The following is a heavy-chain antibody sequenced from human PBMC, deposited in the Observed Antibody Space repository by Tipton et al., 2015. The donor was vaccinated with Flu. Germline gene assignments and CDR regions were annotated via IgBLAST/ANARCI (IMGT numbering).Heavy chain of an antibody. CDR3: ARGKGTGYYYGMDV. V-gene: IGHV6-1*01. D-gene: IGHD1-1*01. CDR2: TYYRSKWYN. Sequence: LRLSCAISGDSVSSNSAAWNWIRQSPSRGLEWLGRTYYRSKWYNDYAVSVKSRITINPDTSKNQFSLQLNSVTPEDTAVYYRARGKGTGYYYGMDVWGQGTTVTVSS. CDR1: GDSVSSNSAA. J-gene: IGHJ6*02.